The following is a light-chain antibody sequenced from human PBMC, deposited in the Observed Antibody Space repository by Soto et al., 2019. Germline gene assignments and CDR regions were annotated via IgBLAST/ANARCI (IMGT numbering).Light chain of an antibody. Sequence: DIVMSQSPATLSVSPGERATLSCRASQSVSSNLAWYQQKPGQAPRLLIYGASTRATGIPARFSGSGSGTEFTLTISSLQSEDFAVYYCQQYNRGPVTFGQGTKVDI. J-gene: IGKJ1*01. V-gene: IGKV3-15*01. CDR2: GAS. CDR3: QQYNRGPVT. CDR1: QSVSSN.